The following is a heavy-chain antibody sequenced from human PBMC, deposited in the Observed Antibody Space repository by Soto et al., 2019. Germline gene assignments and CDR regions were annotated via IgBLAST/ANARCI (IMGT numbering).Heavy chain of an antibody. CDR3: ARGPILPGATSWLDP. Sequence: QVQLVQSGAEVTTPGSSVEVSCKASGGIFSSFSITWVRQVPGHGLEWMGGIIPMTGTPNYAEKFQGRLTLTADASTRTAYLVLSSLKSEDTAVYYCARGPILPGATSWLDPWGQGTVVFVSS. D-gene: IGHD1-1*01. J-gene: IGHJ5*02. CDR1: GGIFSSFS. V-gene: IGHV1-69*01. CDR2: IIPMTGTP.